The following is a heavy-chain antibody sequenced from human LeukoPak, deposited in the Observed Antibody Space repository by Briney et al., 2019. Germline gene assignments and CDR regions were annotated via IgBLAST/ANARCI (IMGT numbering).Heavy chain of an antibody. CDR2: ISAYNGNT. V-gene: IGHV1-18*01. CDR1: GYTFRNYG. Sequence: ASVKVSCKASGYTFRNYGISWVRQAPGQGLEWMGWISAYNGNTKYAQKLQGRVTMTTDTSTNTAYMELRSLRSDDTAVYYCATYPTLRYFDWLSYYYYYGMDVWGQGTTVTVSS. D-gene: IGHD3-9*01. J-gene: IGHJ6*02. CDR3: ATYPTLRYFDWLSYYYYYGMDV.